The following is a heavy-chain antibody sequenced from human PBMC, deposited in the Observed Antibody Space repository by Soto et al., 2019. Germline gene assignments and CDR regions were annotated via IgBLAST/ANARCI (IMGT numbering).Heavy chain of an antibody. CDR1: GFTRSSNG. Sequence: PESSLKLSCAASGFTRSSNGMHWVRQAPGKGLEWVAVIWYDGSNKHYADPVKGRFTISRDNSKNTLSLQMNSLRAEDTAIYYCARDIDWYSNSSGFDNWGQGTLVTVSS. CDR2: IWYDGSNK. CDR3: ARDIDWYSNSSGFDN. D-gene: IGHD1-26*01. J-gene: IGHJ4*02. V-gene: IGHV3-33*01.